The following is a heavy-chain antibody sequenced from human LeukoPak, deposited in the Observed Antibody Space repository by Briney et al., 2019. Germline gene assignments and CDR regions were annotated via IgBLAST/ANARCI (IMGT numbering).Heavy chain of an antibody. V-gene: IGHV4-4*07. J-gene: IGHJ4*02. CDR3: ARGKSLRFLEWLLFDY. CDR1: GGSISSYY. D-gene: IGHD3-3*01. CDR2: IYTSGST. Sequence: SETLSLTCTVSGGSISSYYWSWIRQPAGKGLEWIGRIYTSGSTNYNPSLKSRVTMSVDTSKNQFPLKLSSVTAADTAVYYCARGKSLRFLEWLLFDYWGQGTLVTVSS.